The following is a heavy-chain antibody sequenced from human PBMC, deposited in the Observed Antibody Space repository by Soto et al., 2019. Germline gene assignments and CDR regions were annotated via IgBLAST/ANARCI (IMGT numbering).Heavy chain of an antibody. CDR2: ISWNSGSI. CDR3: AIHINSSGWYFDY. J-gene: IGHJ4*02. Sequence: EVQLVESGGGLVQPGRSLRLSCAASGFTFDDYAMHWVRQAPGKGLEWVSGISWNSGSIGYADSVKGRFTISRDNAKNSLYLQMTSLRAEDTALYYCAIHINSSGWYFDYWGQGTLVTVSS. CDR1: GFTFDDYA. V-gene: IGHV3-9*01. D-gene: IGHD6-19*01.